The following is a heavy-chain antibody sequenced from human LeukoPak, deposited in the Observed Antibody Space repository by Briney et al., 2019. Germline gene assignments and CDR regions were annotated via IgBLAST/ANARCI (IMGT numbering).Heavy chain of an antibody. V-gene: IGHV1-69*04. J-gene: IGHJ4*02. Sequence: ASVTVSCKASGGTFSRYAISWVRQAPGQGLEWMGRIIPILGIANYAQKFQGRVRITADKSTSTAYMELSSLRSEDTAVYYCARSYSGYDNYFYYWGQGTLVTVSS. D-gene: IGHD5-12*01. CDR1: GGTFSRYA. CDR3: ARSYSGYDNYFYY. CDR2: IIPILGIA.